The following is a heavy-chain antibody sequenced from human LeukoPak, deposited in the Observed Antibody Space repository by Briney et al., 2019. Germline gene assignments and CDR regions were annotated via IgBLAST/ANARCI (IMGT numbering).Heavy chain of an antibody. J-gene: IGHJ4*02. Sequence: GGSLRLSCAASGFTFGNYTMNWVRQAPGKGLEWVSFISRSSNIYYADSVKGRFTISRDNAKNSLYLQMNSLRAEDTAVYYCARSLSVVTAYLDYWGQGMLVTVSS. CDR3: ARSLSVVTAYLDY. CDR2: ISRSSNI. CDR1: GFTFGNYT. D-gene: IGHD2-21*02. V-gene: IGHV3-21*01.